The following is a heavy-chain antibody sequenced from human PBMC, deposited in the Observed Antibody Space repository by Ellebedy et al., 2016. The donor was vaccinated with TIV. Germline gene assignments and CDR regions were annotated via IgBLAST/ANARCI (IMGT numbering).Heavy chain of an antibody. V-gene: IGHV1-18*01. CDR1: GFPFTSYG. CDR2: IRVYNGDS. Sequence: ASVKVSCXASGFPFTSYGISWVRQAPGQGLEWMGWIRVYNGDSNYAQKLQGRVSLTTDTSTSTAYMELRSLGSDDTAVYYCAAAYCGGDCYGTYYYYYGMDVWGHGTTVTVSS. D-gene: IGHD2-21*02. J-gene: IGHJ6*02. CDR3: AAAYCGGDCYGTYYYYYGMDV.